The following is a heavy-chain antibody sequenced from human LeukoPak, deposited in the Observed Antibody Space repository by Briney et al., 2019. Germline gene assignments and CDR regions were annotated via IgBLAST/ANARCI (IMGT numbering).Heavy chain of an antibody. J-gene: IGHJ4*02. D-gene: IGHD3-10*01. CDR1: GFTFSNYA. CDR3: ARGSPGSY. Sequence: PGRSLRLSCAASGFTFSNYAMDWVRQVPGKGLEWVAVLWYDGSNKYYADSVKGRFTISRDNSKNTLYLQMDSLRAEDTAVYYCARGSPGSYWGQGTLVTVSS. CDR2: LWYDGSNK. V-gene: IGHV3-33*01.